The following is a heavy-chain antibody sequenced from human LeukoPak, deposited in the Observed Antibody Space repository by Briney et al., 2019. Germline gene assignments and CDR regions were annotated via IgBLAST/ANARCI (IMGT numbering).Heavy chain of an antibody. Sequence: GGSLRLSCAASGFTFSSYWMTWVRQAPGKGLEWVANIKHNGDELNYVDSVEDRFTISRDNAKNSLYLHMPGLRAEDTAVYYCARELRTFDSWGQGTLVTVSS. CDR2: IKHNGDEL. D-gene: IGHD3-16*01. CDR1: GFTFSSYW. CDR3: ARELRTFDS. V-gene: IGHV3-7*01. J-gene: IGHJ4*02.